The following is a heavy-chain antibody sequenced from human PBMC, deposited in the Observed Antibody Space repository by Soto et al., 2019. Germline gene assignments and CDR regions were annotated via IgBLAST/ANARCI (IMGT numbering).Heavy chain of an antibody. CDR3: AKEKGGGLGELFG. V-gene: IGHV3-9*01. D-gene: IGHD3-10*01. J-gene: IGHJ4*02. CDR2: ISWNSGSI. CDR1: GFSFDDYA. Sequence: EVQLVESGGGLVQPGRSLRLSCAASGFSFDDYAMHWVRQAPGKGLEWVSGISWNSGSIAYADSVKGRFTISRDNAKNFLYLQMNSLRAEDTALYYCAKEKGGGLGELFGWGQGTLVTVSS.